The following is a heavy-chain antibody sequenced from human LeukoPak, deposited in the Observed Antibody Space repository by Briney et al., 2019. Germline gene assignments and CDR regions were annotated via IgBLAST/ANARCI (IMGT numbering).Heavy chain of an antibody. D-gene: IGHD3-9*01. CDR1: GFTFRSYG. CDR3: AKDTIFYI. Sequence: GGSLRLSCAASGFTFRSYGMSWVRQALGKGLEWVSAISGSGGSTYYADSVKGRFTISGDNSKNTLYLQMNSLRAEDTALYYCAKDTIFYIWGQGTMVTVSS. V-gene: IGHV3-23*01. J-gene: IGHJ3*02. CDR2: ISGSGGST.